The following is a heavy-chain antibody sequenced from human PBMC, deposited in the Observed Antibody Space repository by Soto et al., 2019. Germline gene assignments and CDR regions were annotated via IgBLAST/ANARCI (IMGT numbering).Heavy chain of an antibody. CDR3: TRVGSSSWYPHWFDP. Sequence: PGGSLRLSCTASGFTFGDYAMSWFRQAPGKGLEWVGFIRSKAYGGTTEYAASVKGRFTISRDDSKSIAYLQMNSLKTEDTAVYYCTRVGSSSWYPHWFDPWGQGTLVTVSS. CDR1: GFTFGDYA. CDR2: IRSKAYGGTT. D-gene: IGHD6-13*01. V-gene: IGHV3-49*03. J-gene: IGHJ5*02.